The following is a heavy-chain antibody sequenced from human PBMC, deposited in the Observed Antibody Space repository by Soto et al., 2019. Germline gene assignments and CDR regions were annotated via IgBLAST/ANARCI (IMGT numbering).Heavy chain of an antibody. V-gene: IGHV1-69*13. CDR3: ARGNVLRYFDWLLFFDY. CDR1: GGTFSSYA. J-gene: IGHJ4*02. Sequence: ASVKVSCKASGGTFSSYAISWVRQAPGQGLEWMGGIIPIFGTANYAQKFQGRVTITADESTSTAYMELSSLRSEDTAVYYCARGNVLRYFDWLLFFDYWGQGTLVTVSS. CDR2: IIPIFGTA. D-gene: IGHD3-9*01.